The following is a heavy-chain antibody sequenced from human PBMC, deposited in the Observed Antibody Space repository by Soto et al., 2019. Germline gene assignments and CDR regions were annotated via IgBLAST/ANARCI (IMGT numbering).Heavy chain of an antibody. CDR3: AKDPSTGAPDF. Sequence: EVQLLQSGGDLVQPGGSLRLSCVAAGFMFSDFGMSWVRQAPGKGLQWVATIHPNGGNTHYAESVRGRFTISRDNSRDTLYLQMDSLRAEDTAVYYCAKDPSTGAPDFWGQGALVTVSS. J-gene: IGHJ4*02. CDR1: GFMFSDFG. D-gene: IGHD2-8*02. CDR2: IHPNGGNT. V-gene: IGHV3-23*01.